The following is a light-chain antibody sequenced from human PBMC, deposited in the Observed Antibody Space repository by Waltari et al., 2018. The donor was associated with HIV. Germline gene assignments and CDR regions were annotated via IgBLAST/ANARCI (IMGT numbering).Light chain of an antibody. CDR3: MQATHFPRT. CDR2: KVS. V-gene: IGKV2-24*01. CDR1: QSLLHRGGDTF. J-gene: IGKJ2*01. Sequence: VLTQAALASPVTVGQPASFPCRSSQSLLHRGGDTFLTWLHQRPGQPPRLLLYKVSKRFSGVPDRISGDGAGTNFTLKISRVQPDDAGIYYCMQATHFPRTFGQGTKLEIK.